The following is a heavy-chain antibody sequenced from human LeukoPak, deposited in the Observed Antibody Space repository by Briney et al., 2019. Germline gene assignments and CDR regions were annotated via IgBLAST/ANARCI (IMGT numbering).Heavy chain of an antibody. Sequence: ASVKDSCKASGYTFTGYYMHWVRQAPGQGLEWMGWINPNSGGTNYAQKFQGWVTMTRDTSISTAYMELSRLRSDDTAVYYCARAAGVPAAMQDYYYYGMDVWGQGTTVTVSS. CDR1: GYTFTGYY. V-gene: IGHV1-2*04. CDR2: INPNSGGT. D-gene: IGHD2-2*01. CDR3: ARAAGVPAAMQDYYYYGMDV. J-gene: IGHJ6*02.